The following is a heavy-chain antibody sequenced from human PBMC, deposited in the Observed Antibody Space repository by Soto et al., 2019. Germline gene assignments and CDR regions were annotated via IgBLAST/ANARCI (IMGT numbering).Heavy chain of an antibody. Sequence: QVQLVESGGGVVQPGRSLRLSCAASGFTFSSYGMHWVRQAPGKGLEWVAVIWYDGSNKYYADSVKGRFTISRDNSKNTLYLQMNSLSAEDTAVYYCAREASGEYSSSWYQLYFDYWGQGTLVTVSS. CDR3: AREASGEYSSSWYQLYFDY. D-gene: IGHD6-13*01. V-gene: IGHV3-33*01. CDR2: IWYDGSNK. J-gene: IGHJ4*02. CDR1: GFTFSSYG.